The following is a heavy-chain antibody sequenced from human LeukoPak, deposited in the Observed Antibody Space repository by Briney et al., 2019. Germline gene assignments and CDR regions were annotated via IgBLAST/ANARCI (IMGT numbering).Heavy chain of an antibody. CDR1: GYTFTNYG. CDR2: IGTYHGNT. CDR3: ARVVGATTQNCFDY. D-gene: IGHD1-26*01. V-gene: IGHV1-18*01. J-gene: IGHJ4*02. Sequence: ASVKVSCKASGYTFTNYGISWVRQAPGQGLEWMGWIGTYHGNTNYAQKLQGRVTMTTDTSTSTAYMELRSLRSDDTAVYYCARVVGATTQNCFDYWGQGTLVTVSS.